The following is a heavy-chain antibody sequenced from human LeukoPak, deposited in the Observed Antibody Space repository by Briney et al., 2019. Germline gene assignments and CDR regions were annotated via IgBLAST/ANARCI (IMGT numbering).Heavy chain of an antibody. CDR3: ARDSSDAYNPEPGY. V-gene: IGHV3-48*02. J-gene: IGHJ4*02. Sequence: GGSLRLSCAASGFTFRSYSMNWVRQAPGKGLEWVSFISGMSSTIYYADSVKGRFTISRGNAKNSVYLQMNSLRDEDTAIYYCARDSSDAYNPEPGYWGQGTLVTVSS. CDR1: GFTFRSYS. CDR2: ISGMSSTI. D-gene: IGHD5-24*01.